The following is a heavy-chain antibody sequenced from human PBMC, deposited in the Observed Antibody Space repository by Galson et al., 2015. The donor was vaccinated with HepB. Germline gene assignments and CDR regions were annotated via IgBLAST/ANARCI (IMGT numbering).Heavy chain of an antibody. V-gene: IGHV4-39*07. CDR3: ASTDSSGPMSAFDI. CDR2: IYYSGST. Sequence: SETLSLTCTVSGGSISSSSYYWGWIRQPPGKGLEWIGSIYYSGSTYYNPSLKSRVTISVDTSKNQFSLKLSSVTAADTAVYYCASTDSSGPMSAFDIWGQGTMVTVSS. J-gene: IGHJ3*02. CDR1: GGSISSSSYY. D-gene: IGHD3-22*01.